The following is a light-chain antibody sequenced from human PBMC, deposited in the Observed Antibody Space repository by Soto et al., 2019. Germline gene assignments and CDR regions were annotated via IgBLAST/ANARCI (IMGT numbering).Light chain of an antibody. Sequence: QSVLAQPASVSGSPGQSITISCTRTSSHVGGYNYVSWYQQHPGKAPKLMIYDVSNRPSGVANRFSGSKSGNTASLTISGLQAEDEADYYCSSYTSSSTPVFGTGTKVTVL. CDR3: SSYTSSSTPV. J-gene: IGLJ1*01. CDR2: DVS. V-gene: IGLV2-14*01. CDR1: SSHVGGYNY.